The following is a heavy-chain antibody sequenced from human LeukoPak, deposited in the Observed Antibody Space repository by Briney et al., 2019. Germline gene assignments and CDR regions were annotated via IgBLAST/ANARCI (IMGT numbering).Heavy chain of an antibody. CDR2: IYTSGST. CDR1: GGSISSGSYY. CDR3: ARALVGATVDWFDP. D-gene: IGHD1-26*01. J-gene: IGHJ5*02. Sequence: SQTLSLTCTVSGGSISSGSYYWSWIRQPAGKGLEWIGRIYTSGSTNYNPSLKSRVTISVDTSKNQFSLKLSSVTAADTAVYYCARALVGATVDWFDPWGQGTLVTVSS. V-gene: IGHV4-61*02.